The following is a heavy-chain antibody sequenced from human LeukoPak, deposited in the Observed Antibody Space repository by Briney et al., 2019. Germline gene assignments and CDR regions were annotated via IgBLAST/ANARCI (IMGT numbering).Heavy chain of an antibody. D-gene: IGHD5-18*01. CDR1: GGSISDYY. Sequence: SETLSLICTVSGGSISDYYWSWIRQPPGKGLEWIGYIYYSGSTNYNPSLKSRVTISVDTSKNQFSLKLSSVTAADTAVYHCARDDRYSYGSGFDYWGQGTLVTVSS. CDR2: IYYSGST. CDR3: ARDDRYSYGSGFDY. J-gene: IGHJ4*02. V-gene: IGHV4-59*01.